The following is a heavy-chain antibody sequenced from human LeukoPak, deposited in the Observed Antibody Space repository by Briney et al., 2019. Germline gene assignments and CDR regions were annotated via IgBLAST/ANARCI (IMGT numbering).Heavy chain of an antibody. CDR2: IWHDGSHE. J-gene: IGHJ4*02. CDR1: GFTFNSYG. V-gene: IGHV3-33*06. CDR3: AKDATEYGDSHFDW. D-gene: IGHD4-17*01. Sequence: GGSLRLSCSASGFTFNSYGIHWVRQAPGKGLEWVAVIWHDGSHEYYADSAKGRFTIPRDNSRNTVYLQMNSLRAEDTAVYYCAKDATEYGDSHFDWWGQGTRVTVSS.